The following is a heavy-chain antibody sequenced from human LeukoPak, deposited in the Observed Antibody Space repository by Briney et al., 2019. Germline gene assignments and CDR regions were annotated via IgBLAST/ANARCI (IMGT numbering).Heavy chain of an antibody. CDR2: IYPGDSDT. D-gene: IGHD2-15*01. J-gene: IGHJ4*02. Sequence: GESLKISCKGFGYNFTSYWIAWVRQMPGKGLEWMGIIYPGDSDTRYSPSFHGQVTISVDKSISTAYLQWSSLEASDTAMYYCARPAHFSDFDSWGQGTLVTVSS. CDR3: ARPAHFSDFDS. CDR1: GYNFTSYW. V-gene: IGHV5-51*01.